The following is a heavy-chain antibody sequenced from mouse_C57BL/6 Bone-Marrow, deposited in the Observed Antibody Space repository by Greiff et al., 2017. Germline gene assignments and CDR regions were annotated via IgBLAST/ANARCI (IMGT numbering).Heavy chain of an antibody. CDR1: GFTFSDYG. Sequence: EVKLMESGGGLVKPGGSLKLSCAASGFTFSDYGMHWVRQAPEKGLEWVAYISSGSSTIYYADTVKGRFTISRDNAKNTLILHMTSLRSEDTAMYYCARGSNFDAMDYWGQGTSVTVSS. CDR3: ARGSNFDAMDY. D-gene: IGHD4-1*01. V-gene: IGHV5-17*01. CDR2: ISSGSSTI. J-gene: IGHJ4*01.